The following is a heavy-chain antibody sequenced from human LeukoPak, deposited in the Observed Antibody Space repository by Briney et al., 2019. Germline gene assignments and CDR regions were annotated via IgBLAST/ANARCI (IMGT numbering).Heavy chain of an antibody. CDR2: ISPFNGNT. CDR1: GYVFTSYG. D-gene: IGHD3-22*01. CDR3: ARDGSTYYYDSSGYYPH. Sequence: ASVKVSCKASGYVFTSYGISWVRQAPGQGLESMGWISPFNGNTKYVQKFQGRVTMTTDTSTSTAYLELRSLRSDDTAVYYCARDGSTYYYDSSGYYPHWGQGTLVTVSS. J-gene: IGHJ4*02. V-gene: IGHV1-18*01.